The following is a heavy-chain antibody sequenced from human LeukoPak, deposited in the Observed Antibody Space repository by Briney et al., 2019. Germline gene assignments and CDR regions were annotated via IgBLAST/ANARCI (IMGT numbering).Heavy chain of an antibody. D-gene: IGHD2-2*01. CDR2: ISAYNGNT. V-gene: IGHV1-18*01. Sequence: ASVKVSCKASGYTFTSYGISWVRQAPGQGLEWMGWISAYNGNTNYAQNIQGRVTMTIDTSTSTAYMELRSLRSDDTAVYYCARAQGPVVVVPGANWYFDLWGRGTLVTVSS. CDR3: ARAQGPVVVVPGANWYFDL. J-gene: IGHJ2*01. CDR1: GYTFTSYG.